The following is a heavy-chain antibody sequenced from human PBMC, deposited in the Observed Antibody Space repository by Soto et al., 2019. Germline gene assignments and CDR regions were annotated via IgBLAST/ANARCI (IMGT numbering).Heavy chain of an antibody. CDR2: IIPTIGTT. V-gene: IGHV1-69*12. CDR1: GDTFTIFA. CDR3: ARDLGSGYDPGDY. Sequence: QVQLVQSGAEVKKPGSSVKVSCKASGDTFTIFAISWVRQAPGQGLEWMGGIIPTIGTTNYAQRFQGRITITGDESTGTDYMELSSLKSEDTAVYYCARDLGSGYDPGDYWGQGTLVTVSS. J-gene: IGHJ4*02. D-gene: IGHD5-12*01.